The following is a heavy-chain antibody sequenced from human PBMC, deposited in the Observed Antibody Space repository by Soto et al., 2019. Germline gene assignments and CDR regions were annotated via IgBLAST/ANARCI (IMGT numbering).Heavy chain of an antibody. Sequence: WETLSLTCAVYGGSFSGYYWSWIRQPPGKGLEWIGEINHSGSTNYNPSLKSRVTISVDTSKNQFSLKLSSVTAADTAVYYCARAQSGYCTNGVCQNWFDPWGQGTLVTVSS. CDR1: GGSFSGYY. D-gene: IGHD2-8*01. J-gene: IGHJ5*02. CDR2: INHSGST. CDR3: ARAQSGYCTNGVCQNWFDP. V-gene: IGHV4-34*01.